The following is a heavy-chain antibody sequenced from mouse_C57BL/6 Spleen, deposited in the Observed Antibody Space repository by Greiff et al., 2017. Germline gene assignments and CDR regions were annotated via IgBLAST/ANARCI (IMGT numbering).Heavy chain of an antibody. J-gene: IGHJ4*01. Sequence: VQLQQSGPELVKPGASVRISSKLSGYPFSTSWMTWVNRRPGKGLEWIERIYPGDGDTNYNGKFKGKATLTADKSSSTAYMQLSSLTSEDSAVYFCARGGLRRGYAMDYWGQGTSVTVSS. CDR3: ARGGLRRGYAMDY. CDR1: GYPFSTSW. CDR2: IYPGDGDT. D-gene: IGHD2-4*01. V-gene: IGHV1-82*01.